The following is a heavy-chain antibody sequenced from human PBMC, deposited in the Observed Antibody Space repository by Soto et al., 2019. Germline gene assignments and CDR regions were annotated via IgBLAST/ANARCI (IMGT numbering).Heavy chain of an antibody. J-gene: IGHJ3*02. CDR1: GYTFTSYD. V-gene: IGHV1-8*01. CDR3: ARIGGSFGDPKNAFDI. Sequence: QVQLVQSGAEVKKPGASVKVSCKASGYTFTSYDINWVRQATGQGLEWMGWMNPNSGNTGYAQKFQGRVTMTRSTTTSTGYMELSSLISEATAAYYCARIGGSFGDPKNAFDIWCQGTMVTVSS. CDR2: MNPNSGNT. D-gene: IGHD3-16*01.